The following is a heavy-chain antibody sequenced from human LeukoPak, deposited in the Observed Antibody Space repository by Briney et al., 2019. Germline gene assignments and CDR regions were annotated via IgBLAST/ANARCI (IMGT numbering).Heavy chain of an antibody. V-gene: IGHV4-39*01. CDR1: GSSISSSSYY. J-gene: IGHJ4*02. Sequence: SETLSLTCTVSGSSISSSSYYWGWIRQPPGKGLEWIGSIYYSGSTYYNPSLKSRVTISVDTSKNQFSLKLSSVTAADTAVYYCASEGPITSGYWAQGTLVTVSS. CDR3: ASEGPITSGY. D-gene: IGHD3-16*01. CDR2: IYYSGST.